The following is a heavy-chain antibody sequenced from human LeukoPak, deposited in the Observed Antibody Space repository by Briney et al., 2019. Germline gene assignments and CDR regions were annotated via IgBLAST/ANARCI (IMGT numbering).Heavy chain of an antibody. CDR2: IDYDGSIK. D-gene: IGHD5-12*01. Sequence: PGGSLRLSCAASGFTFSAYGMHWVRQAPGKGLEWVAVIDYDGSIKYYADSEKGRFTISRDNSKNTLFLQLNSLRGEDTAVYYCAREDSGYKFEYWGQGTLVTVSS. CDR1: GFTFSAYG. V-gene: IGHV3-30*03. J-gene: IGHJ4*02. CDR3: AREDSGYKFEY.